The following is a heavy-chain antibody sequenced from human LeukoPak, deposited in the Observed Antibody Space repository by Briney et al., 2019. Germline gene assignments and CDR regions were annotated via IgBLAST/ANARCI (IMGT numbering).Heavy chain of an antibody. CDR1: GYNFSDYY. D-gene: IGHD2-8*01. CDR3: ARAVYGSWFDP. CDR2: ISPYSNGS. J-gene: IGHJ5*02. V-gene: IGHV1-2*02. Sequence: GASVKISCKASGYNFSDYYLHWVRQAPGQGLEWMGWISPYSNGSKSAQKFQGRVTMTRDTSTSTAYMELNRLTSDDTAMYYCARAVYGSWFDPWGQGTLVTVSS.